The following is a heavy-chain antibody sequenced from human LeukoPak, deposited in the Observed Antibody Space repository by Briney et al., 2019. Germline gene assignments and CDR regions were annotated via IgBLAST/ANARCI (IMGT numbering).Heavy chain of an antibody. CDR1: GYTFTGYY. Sequence: ASVKVSCKASGYTFTGYYMHWVRQAPGQGLEWMGWINPNSGGTNYAQKFQGRVTMTRDTSISTAYMELSRLRSDDTAVYYCAGGLVYDFLWGSYRYQENWGQGTLVTVSS. J-gene: IGHJ4*02. V-gene: IGHV1-2*02. CDR2: INPNSGGT. CDR3: AGGLVYDFLWGSYRYQEN. D-gene: IGHD3-16*02.